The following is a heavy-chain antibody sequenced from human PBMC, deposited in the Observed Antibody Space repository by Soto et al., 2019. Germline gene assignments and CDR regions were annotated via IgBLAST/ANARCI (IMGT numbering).Heavy chain of an antibody. J-gene: IGHJ3*02. CDR3: ARASEDCTNGVCYKAAFDI. D-gene: IGHD2-8*01. V-gene: IGHV1-69*08. Sequence: QVQLVQSGAEVKKPGSSVKVSCKASGGIFSSNIISWVRQAPGQGLEWMGRIIPILATANYAQKFQGRITSSADKSTNTAYMEPSRLRSDDTAVYYCARASEDCTNGVCYKAAFDIWGQGTRVTVSS. CDR2: IIPILATA. CDR1: GGIFSSNI.